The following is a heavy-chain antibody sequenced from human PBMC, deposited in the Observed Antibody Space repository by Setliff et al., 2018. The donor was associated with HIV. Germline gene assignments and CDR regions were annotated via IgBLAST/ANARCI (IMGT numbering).Heavy chain of an antibody. D-gene: IGHD3-3*01. J-gene: IGHJ5*02. CDR2: IRYDGSEK. Sequence: SSYYWGWVRQAPGEGLEWVTFIRYDGSEKFYADSVRGRFTISRDNSKNKLYLQMNSLRIEDTAIYYCVKGDNFWTGYSTYFEFDPWGQGTLVTVSS. CDR1: SSYY. V-gene: IGHV3-30*02. CDR3: VKGDNFWTGYSTYFEFDP.